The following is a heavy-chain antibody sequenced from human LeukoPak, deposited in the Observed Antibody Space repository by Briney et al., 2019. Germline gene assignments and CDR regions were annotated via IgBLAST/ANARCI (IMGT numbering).Heavy chain of an antibody. CDR2: IYSGGST. CDR1: GFTVSSNY. CDR3: ARVDYGGNSYYFDY. D-gene: IGHD4-23*01. V-gene: IGHV3-53*01. J-gene: IGHJ4*02. Sequence: GGSLRLSCAASGFTVSSNYMSWVRQAPGKGLEWVSVIYSGGSTYYADSVKGRFTISRDNSKNTLYLQMNSLRAEDTAVYCCARVDYGGNSYYFDYWGRGTLVTVSS.